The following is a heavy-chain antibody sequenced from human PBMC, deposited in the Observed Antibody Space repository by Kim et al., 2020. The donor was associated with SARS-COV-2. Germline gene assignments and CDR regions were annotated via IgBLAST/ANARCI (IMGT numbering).Heavy chain of an antibody. Sequence: SETLSLTCAVYGGSFSGYYWSWIRQPPGKGLEWIGEINHSGSTNYNPSLKSRVTISVDTSKNQFSLKLSSVTAADTAVYYCARGARLAVAGNDWFDS. CDR3: ARGARLAVAGNDWFDS. V-gene: IGHV4-34*01. J-gene: IGHJ5*01. CDR1: GGSFSGYY. D-gene: IGHD6-19*01. CDR2: INHSGST.